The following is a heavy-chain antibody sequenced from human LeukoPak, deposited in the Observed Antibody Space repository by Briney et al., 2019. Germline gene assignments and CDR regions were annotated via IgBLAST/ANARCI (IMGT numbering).Heavy chain of an antibody. CDR1: GFTVSNNY. Sequence: GGSLRLSCAASGFTVSNNYMRRVRQAPGKGLEWVSLIYSNGRTDYTDSVKGRFSISRDNSKNTMYLQMNSLRAEDTAMYYCARDVGPWGRGTLVTVSS. V-gene: IGHV3-53*01. CDR2: IYSNGRT. J-gene: IGHJ5*02. CDR3: ARDVGP. D-gene: IGHD2-15*01.